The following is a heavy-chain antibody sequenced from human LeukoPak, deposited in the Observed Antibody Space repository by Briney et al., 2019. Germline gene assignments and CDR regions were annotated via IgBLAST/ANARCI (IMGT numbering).Heavy chain of an antibody. CDR1: GFTFSSFG. CDR2: IWYDGSNK. D-gene: IGHD6-19*01. CDR3: AKDRGWYKTEYFQH. J-gene: IGHJ1*01. V-gene: IGHV3-33*06. Sequence: GGSLRLSCAASGFTFSSFGMHWVRQAPGKGLEWVAVIWYDGSNKYYADSVEGRFTISRDNSKNTLYLQINSLRAEDTAVYYCAKDRGWYKTEYFQHWGQGTLVTVSS.